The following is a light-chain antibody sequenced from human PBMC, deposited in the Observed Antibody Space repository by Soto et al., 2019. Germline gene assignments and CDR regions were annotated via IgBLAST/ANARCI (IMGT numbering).Light chain of an antibody. CDR1: QSISSC. Sequence: DIQMTQSPSTLSASLGDRVTITCRASQSISSCLAWYQQKPGKAPKLLIYDASSLESGVPSSFSGSGSGTEFTLTISSLQHDDFATYYCQQYKSYSSWTFGQGTKVDIK. J-gene: IGKJ1*01. CDR2: DAS. V-gene: IGKV1-5*01. CDR3: QQYKSYSSWT.